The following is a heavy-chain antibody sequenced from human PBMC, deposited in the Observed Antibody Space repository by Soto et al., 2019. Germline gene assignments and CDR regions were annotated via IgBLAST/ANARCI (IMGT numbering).Heavy chain of an antibody. CDR2: LSWNSVTI. J-gene: IGHJ6*02. CDR1: KFTFDVYA. V-gene: IGHV3-9*01. Sequence: SQRLSCAASKFTFDVYAIQWDRPAPVKDLEWVSGLSWNSVTIGYADSVKGRFSISRHNTKNSRYLQMNILREEDTALYYCAKSWRGGRNDYYVMDVGGQGTTVTVSS. CDR3: AKSWRGGRNDYYVMDV. D-gene: IGHD3-10*01.